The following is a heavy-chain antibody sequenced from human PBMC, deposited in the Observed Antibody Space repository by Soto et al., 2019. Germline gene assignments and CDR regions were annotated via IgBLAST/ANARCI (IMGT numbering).Heavy chain of an antibody. CDR3: AKGHSSGWYRGAYNWFDP. CDR2: ISGSGGST. Sequence: GGSLRLSCAASGFTFSSYAMSWVRQAPGKGLEWVSAISGSGGSTYYADSVKGRFTISRDNSKNTLYLQMNSLRAEDTAVYYCAKGHSSGWYRGAYNWFDPWGQGTLVTVSS. D-gene: IGHD6-19*01. V-gene: IGHV3-23*01. CDR1: GFTFSSYA. J-gene: IGHJ5*02.